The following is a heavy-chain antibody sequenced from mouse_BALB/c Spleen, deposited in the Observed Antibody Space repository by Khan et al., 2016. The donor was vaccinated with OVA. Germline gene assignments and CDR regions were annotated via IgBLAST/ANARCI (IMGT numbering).Heavy chain of an antibody. D-gene: IGHD1-1*01. V-gene: IGHV3-2*02. CDR1: GYSITSGYA. CDR3: ARGNYYGYYVDY. CDR2: LSYSGVT. J-gene: IGHJ2*01. Sequence: EVKLLESGPGLVKPSQSLSLTCTVTGYSITSGYAWNWIRQFPGNKLEWMGYLSYSGVTSYTPSLKSRISITRDTSKNQFFLQLNSVTTEDTATYYCARGNYYGYYVDYWGQGTTLTVSA.